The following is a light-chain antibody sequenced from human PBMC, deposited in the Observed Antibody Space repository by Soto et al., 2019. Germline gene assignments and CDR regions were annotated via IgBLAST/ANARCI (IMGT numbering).Light chain of an antibody. CDR3: SPYTSSSTVV. CDR1: SSDVGGYNY. J-gene: IGLJ2*01. V-gene: IGLV2-14*01. CDR2: DVS. Sequence: QSALTQPASVSGSPGQSITISCTGTSSDVGGYNYVSWYQQHPGKAPKLMIYDVSNRPSGVSNRFSGSKSGNTASLTISGLQAEDEADYYCSPYTSSSTVVFGGGTQLTVL.